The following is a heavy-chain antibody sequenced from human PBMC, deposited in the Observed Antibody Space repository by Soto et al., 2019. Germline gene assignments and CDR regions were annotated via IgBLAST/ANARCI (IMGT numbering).Heavy chain of an antibody. CDR2: IYDSGST. CDR1: GDSISSTNSY. J-gene: IGHJ5*02. V-gene: IGHV4-39*01. D-gene: IGHD3-16*01. CDR3: ARQQEGDWFDP. Sequence: QLQLQESGPGLVKPSETLSLTCTVSGDSISSTNSYWGWIRQPPGKGLEWIGSIYDSGSTYYNPSRKTRVTISVDTSKNPFPLSLRSVTAADTAIYNWARQQEGDWFDPWGQGTLVTVS.